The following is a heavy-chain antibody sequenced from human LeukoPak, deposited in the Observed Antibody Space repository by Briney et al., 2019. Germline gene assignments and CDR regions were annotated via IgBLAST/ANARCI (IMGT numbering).Heavy chain of an antibody. V-gene: IGHV1-2*02. Sequence: ASLKVSCKASGYTFTGHYIHWVRQAPGQGLEWMGVINPNSGGTNYAQKFQGRVTMTRDTSITTAYMELRRVTSDDTAVYYCARVGHTSGWDFDYWGQGTLVTVSS. CDR2: INPNSGGT. CDR3: ARVGHTSGWDFDY. J-gene: IGHJ4*02. D-gene: IGHD6-19*01. CDR1: GYTFTGHY.